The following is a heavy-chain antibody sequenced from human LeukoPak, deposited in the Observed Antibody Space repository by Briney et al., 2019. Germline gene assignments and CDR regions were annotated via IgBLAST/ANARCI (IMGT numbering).Heavy chain of an antibody. V-gene: IGHV3-9*01. D-gene: IGHD1-26*01. CDR1: GFTFDDYA. J-gene: IGHJ4*02. CDR3: AKDISGSYSGTFDY. Sequence: GRSLRLSCAAYGFTFDDYAMRWVRQAPGKGLEWVSGISWNSGSIGYADSVKGRFTISRDNAKNSLYLQMNSLRAEDTALYYCAKDISGSYSGTFDYWGQGTLVTVSS. CDR2: ISWNSGSI.